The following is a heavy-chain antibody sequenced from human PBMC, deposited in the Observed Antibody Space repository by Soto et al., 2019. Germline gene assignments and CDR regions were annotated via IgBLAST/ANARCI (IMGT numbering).Heavy chain of an antibody. V-gene: IGHV3-30-3*01. J-gene: IGHJ4*02. CDR1: GFTFSSYA. CDR3: ARGRESWISAFDY. D-gene: IGHD1-1*01. CDR2: ISYDGSNK. Sequence: HPGGSLRLSCAASGFTFSSYAMHWVRQAPGKGLEWVAVISYDGSNKYYADSVKGRFTISRDNSKNTLYLQMNSLRAEDTAVYYCARGRESWISAFDYWGQGTLVTVSS.